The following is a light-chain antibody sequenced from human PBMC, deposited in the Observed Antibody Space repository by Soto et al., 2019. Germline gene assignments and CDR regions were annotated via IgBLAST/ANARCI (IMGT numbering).Light chain of an antibody. CDR3: QQSYSIPWT. Sequence: EIVLTQSPGTLSLSPGETATLSCRASQTVNSDYLAWFQQRPGQAPRLLIYDASNRATGIPARFSGSGSGTDFTLTISSLQPEDFATYYCQQSYSIPWTFGQGTKVDIK. J-gene: IGKJ1*01. CDR1: QTVNSDY. V-gene: IGKV3D-20*02. CDR2: DAS.